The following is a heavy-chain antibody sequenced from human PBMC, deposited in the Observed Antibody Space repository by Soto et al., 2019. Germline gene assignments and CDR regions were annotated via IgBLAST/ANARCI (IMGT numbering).Heavy chain of an antibody. V-gene: IGHV3-48*03. CDR3: ARGHSRGPSYYDSSGYYYVAYYYYYGMDV. CDR2: ISSSGSTI. D-gene: IGHD3-22*01. CDR1: GFTFSSYE. J-gene: IGHJ6*02. Sequence: EVQLVESGGGLVQPGGSLRLSCAASGFTFSSYEMNWVRQAPGKGLEWVSYISSSGSTIYYADSVKGRFTISRDNAKNSLYLQMNSLRAEDTAVYYCARGHSRGPSYYDSSGYYYVAYYYYYGMDVWGQGTTVTVSS.